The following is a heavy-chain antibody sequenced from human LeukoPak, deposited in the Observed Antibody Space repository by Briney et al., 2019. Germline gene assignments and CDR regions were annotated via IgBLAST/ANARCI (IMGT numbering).Heavy chain of an antibody. CDR1: GGSISSYY. D-gene: IGHD1-26*01. V-gene: IGHV4-4*07. Sequence: SETLSLTCTVSGGSISSYYWSWIRQPAGKGLGWIGRIYTSGSTNYNPSLKSRVTMSVDTSKNQFSLKLSSVTAADTAVYYCARGGGSRFDYWGQGTLVTVSS. CDR2: IYTSGST. J-gene: IGHJ4*02. CDR3: ARGGGSRFDY.